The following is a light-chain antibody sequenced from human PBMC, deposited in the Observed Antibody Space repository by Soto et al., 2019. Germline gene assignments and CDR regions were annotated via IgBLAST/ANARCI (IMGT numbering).Light chain of an antibody. CDR3: QQTFHSPRT. J-gene: IGKJ2*01. CDR2: DAS. CDR1: QSVISDF. Sequence: EIVMTQSPATLSVSPGERATLSCRASQSVISDFLAWYQQKSGQPPRLLIYDASRRATGIPARFSGGGSGTAFTLTISRVEPEDSAVYFCQQTFHSPRTFGQGTRLEIK. V-gene: IGKV3-20*01.